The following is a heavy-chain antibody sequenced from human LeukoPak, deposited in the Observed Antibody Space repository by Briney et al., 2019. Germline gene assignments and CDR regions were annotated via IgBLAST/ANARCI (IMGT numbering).Heavy chain of an antibody. J-gene: IGHJ6*03. CDR3: ARETWFGELSNYYYYCMDV. CDR1: GGSISSGSYY. D-gene: IGHD3-10*01. CDR2: IYTSGST. Sequence: SQTLSLTCTVSGGSISSGSYYWSWIRQPAGKGLEWIGRIYTSGSTNYNPSLKSRVTISVDTSKNQFSLKLSSVTAADTAVYYCARETWFGELSNYYYYCMDVWGKGTTVTISS. V-gene: IGHV4-61*02.